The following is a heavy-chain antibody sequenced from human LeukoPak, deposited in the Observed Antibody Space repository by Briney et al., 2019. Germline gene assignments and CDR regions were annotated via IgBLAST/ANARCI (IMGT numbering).Heavy chain of an antibody. V-gene: IGHV5-51*01. CDR1: GYSFTSYW. D-gene: IGHD5-24*01. Sequence: PGESLQISCKGSGYSFTSYWIGWVRQMPGKGLEYMGIIHPGDSDTRYSPSFQGQVTISVDRSSSTAYLQWSRLKASDTAMYYCATHPGGLQSGFDNWGQGTLVTVSS. CDR2: IHPGDSDT. J-gene: IGHJ4*02. CDR3: ATHPGGLQSGFDN.